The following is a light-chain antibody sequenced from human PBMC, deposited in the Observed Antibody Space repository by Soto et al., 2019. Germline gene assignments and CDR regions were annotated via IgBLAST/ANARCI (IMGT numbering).Light chain of an antibody. CDR1: QSVSSSF. CDR3: HQYGSSPRT. J-gene: IGKJ1*01. V-gene: IGKV3-20*01. Sequence: EIVLTQSPGTLSLSPGERATLSCRASQSVSSSFLAWYQQKPGQAPRRLIYGASSRATGIPDRFSGSGSGTDFTLTISRLEAEDFAVYYCHQYGSSPRTFGQGTKVEIK. CDR2: GAS.